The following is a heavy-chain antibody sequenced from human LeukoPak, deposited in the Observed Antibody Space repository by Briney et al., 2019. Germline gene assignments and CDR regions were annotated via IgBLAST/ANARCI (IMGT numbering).Heavy chain of an antibody. J-gene: IGHJ6*02. CDR3: AKDRSRITIFGVVHYYYGMDV. D-gene: IGHD3-3*01. Sequence: PGGSPRLSCAASGFTFSSYAMSWVRQAPGKGLEWVSAISGSGGSTYYADSVKGRFTISRDNSKNTLYLQMNSLRAEDTAVYYCAKDRSRITIFGVVHYYYGMDVWGQGTTVTVSS. V-gene: IGHV3-23*01. CDR2: ISGSGGST. CDR1: GFTFSSYA.